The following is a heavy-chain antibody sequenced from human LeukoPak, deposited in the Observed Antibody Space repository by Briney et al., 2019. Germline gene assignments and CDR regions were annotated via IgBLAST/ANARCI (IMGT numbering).Heavy chain of an antibody. CDR1: GFTFSSYG. V-gene: IGHV3-30*03. D-gene: IGHD6-6*01. CDR2: ISYDGSNK. J-gene: IGHJ4*02. Sequence: PGGSLRLSCAASGFTFSSYGMHWVRQAPGKGLEWVAVISYDGSNKYYADSVKGRFTISRDNSKNTLYLQMNSLRAEDTAVYYCARDPTIAARGFYFDYWGQGTLVTVSS. CDR3: ARDPTIAARGFYFDY.